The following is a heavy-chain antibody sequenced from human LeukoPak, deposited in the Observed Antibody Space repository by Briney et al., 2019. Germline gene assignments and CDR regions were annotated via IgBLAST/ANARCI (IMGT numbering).Heavy chain of an antibody. J-gene: IGHJ4*01. CDR2: INPSGSTT. CDR1: GYTFTSYF. CDR3: ARETSDF. D-gene: IGHD1-1*01. Sequence: TSMKVSCKASGYTFTSYFMHWVRHAPGQGLEWLGMINPSGSTTTYAHKFYGRVTMTRDTSTSTVYMELRILRSEATAVYYCARETSDFWGQGTVVSVS. V-gene: IGHV1-46*01.